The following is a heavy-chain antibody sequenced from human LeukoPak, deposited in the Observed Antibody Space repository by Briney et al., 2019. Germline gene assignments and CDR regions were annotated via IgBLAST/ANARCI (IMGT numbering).Heavy chain of an antibody. Sequence: PSETLSLTCAVSGGSFSGYYWSWIRQPPGKGLEWIGEINHSGSTNYNPSLKSRVTISVDTTKNQFSLKLSSVTAADTAVYYCARGRVTMVRGVYPFDYWGQGTLVTVSS. D-gene: IGHD3-10*01. CDR1: GGSFSGYY. V-gene: IGHV4-34*01. CDR3: ARGRVTMVRGVYPFDY. CDR2: INHSGST. J-gene: IGHJ4*02.